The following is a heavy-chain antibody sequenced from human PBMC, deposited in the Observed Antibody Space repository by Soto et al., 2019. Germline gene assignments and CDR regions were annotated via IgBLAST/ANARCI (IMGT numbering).Heavy chain of an antibody. D-gene: IGHD2-15*01. Sequence: PSETLYLTCAVSGYSITSCYFWGWIRQPPGKGLEWIGSIYHTGITYFNPFLKSRLTISLETSKNQFSLNLSSVTAADTAVYYFVRRVVAPVAVFDYCGQGSLVTVSS. CDR1: GYSITSCYF. J-gene: IGHJ4*02. V-gene: IGHV4-38-2*01. CDR3: VRRVVAPVAVFDY. CDR2: IYHTGIT.